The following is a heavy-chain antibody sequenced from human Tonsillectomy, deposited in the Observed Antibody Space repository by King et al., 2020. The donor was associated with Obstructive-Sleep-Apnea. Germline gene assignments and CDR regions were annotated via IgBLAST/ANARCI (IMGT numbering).Heavy chain of an antibody. J-gene: IGHJ5*02. Sequence: QLVQSGAEVKKPGASVKVSCKASGYTFTSYDMHWVRQAPGQRLEWMGWINAGNGNTKYSQKFQGRVTIIRDTSASTAYMELSSLRSEDTAVYYCAGNPPYGGIRFDPWGQGTLVTVSS. CDR3: AGNPPYGGIRFDP. CDR2: INAGNGNT. D-gene: IGHD4-23*01. V-gene: IGHV1-3*01. CDR1: GYTFTSYD.